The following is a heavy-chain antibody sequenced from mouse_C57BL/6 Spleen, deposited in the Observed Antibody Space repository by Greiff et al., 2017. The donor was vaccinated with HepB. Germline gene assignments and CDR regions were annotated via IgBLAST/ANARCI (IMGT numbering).Heavy chain of an antibody. V-gene: IGHV1-31*01. Sequence: VQLQQSGPELVKPGASVTISCKASGYSFTGYYMHWVKQSHGNILDWIGYIYPYNGVSSYNQKFKGKATLTVDKSSSKAYMELRSLTSEDSAFYYCARSGSNYEVAYWGQGTLVTGSA. CDR1: GYSFTGYY. CDR2: IYPYNGVS. J-gene: IGHJ3*01. CDR3: ARSGSNYEVAY. D-gene: IGHD2-5*01.